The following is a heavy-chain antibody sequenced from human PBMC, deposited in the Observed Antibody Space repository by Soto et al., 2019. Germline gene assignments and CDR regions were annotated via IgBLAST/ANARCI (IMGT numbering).Heavy chain of an antibody. D-gene: IGHD1-7*01. J-gene: IGHJ4*02. Sequence: QAPLVESGGGVVQPGTSLRLSCAASGFTISTHGMHWVRQAPGKGLEWLANIWYDGSNKFYAESVKGRFSISKDNSTNTLYLQMSSLRAEDTAVYYCAAATTWNFHFPYWGQGTQVTVSS. CDR1: GFTISTHG. CDR3: AAATTWNFHFPY. V-gene: IGHV3-33*03. CDR2: IWYDGSNK.